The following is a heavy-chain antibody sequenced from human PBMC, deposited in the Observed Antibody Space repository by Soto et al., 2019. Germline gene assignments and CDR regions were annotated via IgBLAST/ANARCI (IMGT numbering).Heavy chain of an antibody. J-gene: IGHJ4*02. D-gene: IGHD3-10*01. V-gene: IGHV4-61*05. CDR2: IYYSGST. CDR1: GGSISSSSYY. CDR3: ARHIYGSGSTYFDY. Sequence: PSETLSLTCTVSGGSISSSSYYWGWIRQPPGKGLEWIGYIYYSGSTNYNPSLKSRVTISVDTSKNQFSLKLNSMTAADTAVYYCARHIYGSGSTYFDYWGQGTLVTVS.